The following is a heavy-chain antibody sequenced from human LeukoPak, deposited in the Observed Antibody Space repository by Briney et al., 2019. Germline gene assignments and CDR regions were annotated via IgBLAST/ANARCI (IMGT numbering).Heavy chain of an antibody. V-gene: IGHV1-18*01. D-gene: IGHD3-22*01. CDR2: ISAYNGNT. CDR1: GYTFTSYG. J-gene: IGHJ6*02. CDR3: ARARSYYYDSSGYSTLSGPYYYYYGMDV. Sequence: GASVTVSCKASGYTFTSYGISWVRQAPGQGLEWMGWISAYNGNTNYAQKLQGRVTMTTDTSTSTAYMELRSLRSDDTAVYYCARARSYYYDSSGYSTLSGPYYYYYGMDVWGQGTTVTVSS.